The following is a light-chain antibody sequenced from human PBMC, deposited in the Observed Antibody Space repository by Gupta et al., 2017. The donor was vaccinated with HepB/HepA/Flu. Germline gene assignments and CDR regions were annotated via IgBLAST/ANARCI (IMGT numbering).Light chain of an antibody. CDR2: QDS. CDR3: KEWDRRTAL. Sequence: SYELTQPPSVSVSPGQTASITCSGDKLGDKYACWYQQKPGQSPVLVSYQDSKRPSGIPERVSGSNSGNTVTMNSSGTQAMDESYYSGKEWDRRTALFGGGTKLTVL. V-gene: IGLV3-1*01. CDR1: KLGDKY. J-gene: IGLJ2*01.